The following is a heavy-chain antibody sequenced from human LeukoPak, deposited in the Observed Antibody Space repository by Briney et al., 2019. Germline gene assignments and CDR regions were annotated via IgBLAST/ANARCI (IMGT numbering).Heavy chain of an antibody. D-gene: IGHD3-10*01. Sequence: GESLKISCKGSGYSFTSYWIGWVRQMPGKGLEWMGIIYPGDSDTRYSPSFQGQVTISADKSISTAYLQWSSLKASDTAMYYCARGSITMVRGVTIAGYFDYWGQGTLVTVSS. CDR2: IYPGDSDT. CDR1: GYSFTSYW. V-gene: IGHV5-51*01. CDR3: ARGSITMVRGVTIAGYFDY. J-gene: IGHJ4*02.